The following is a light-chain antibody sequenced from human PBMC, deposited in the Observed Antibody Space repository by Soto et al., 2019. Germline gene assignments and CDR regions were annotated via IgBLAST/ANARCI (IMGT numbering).Light chain of an antibody. CDR1: QRVSCY. V-gene: IGKV3-15*01. CDR2: GAS. J-gene: IGKJ2*01. Sequence: EIVMTQSPATLSVSPGERATLACSARQRVSCYLAWYQQKPGQAPRLLIYGASTRASGIPARFSGSGYGTAFTITNISLQSEDFAVYYCQPYNTWRPRDTFGQGTKLASK. CDR3: QPYNTWRPRDT.